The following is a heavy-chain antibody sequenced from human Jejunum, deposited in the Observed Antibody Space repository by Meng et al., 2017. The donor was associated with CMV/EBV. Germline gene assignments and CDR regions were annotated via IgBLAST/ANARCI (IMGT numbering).Heavy chain of an antibody. Sequence: QESGPRLVRPSQTLSLTCTASGGSISSGDFCWSWIRQPPGKGLEWIGYIDNRGSTYYNPSLTSRVTVSMDTSKNQFSLKLTSVTAADTAVYYCARGYSSGWYYFHYWGQGTLVTVSS. J-gene: IGHJ4*02. CDR1: GGSISSGDFC. D-gene: IGHD6-19*01. CDR3: ARGYSSGWYYFHY. V-gene: IGHV4-30-4*01. CDR2: IDNRGST.